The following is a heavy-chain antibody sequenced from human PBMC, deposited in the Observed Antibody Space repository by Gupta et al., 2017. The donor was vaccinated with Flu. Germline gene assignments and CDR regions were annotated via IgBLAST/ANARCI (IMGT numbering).Heavy chain of an antibody. Sequence: GKGLAWIGYIYYSGSTNYNPSLKSRVTISVDTSKNQFSLKLSSVTAADTAVYYCARGILGYCSSTSCYQYYFDYWGQGTLVTVSS. CDR3: ARGILGYCSSTSCYQYYFDY. J-gene: IGHJ4*02. V-gene: IGHV4-61*10. CDR2: IYYSGST. D-gene: IGHD2-2*01.